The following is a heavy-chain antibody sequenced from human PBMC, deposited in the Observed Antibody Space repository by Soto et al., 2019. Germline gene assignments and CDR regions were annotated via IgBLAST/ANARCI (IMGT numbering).Heavy chain of an antibody. D-gene: IGHD2-15*01. J-gene: IGHJ4*02. Sequence: QLQLQESGPGLVKPSETLSLTCTVSGGSISSSSYYWGWMRQPPGKGLAWIGSFYYSGNTYYNPSLNSRVTISVDTSQNQVSLRLSSVTAADTAVYYSSRRGICRGGSRYSQFDYWGQGTQVTVSS. CDR3: SRRGICRGGSRYSQFDY. CDR2: FYYSGNT. V-gene: IGHV4-39*01. CDR1: GGSISSSSYY.